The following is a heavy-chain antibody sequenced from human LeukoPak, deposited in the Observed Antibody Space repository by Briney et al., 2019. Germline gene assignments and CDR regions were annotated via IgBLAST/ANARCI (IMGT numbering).Heavy chain of an antibody. CDR1: GYTFTGYY. CDR2: INPNSGDT. Sequence: ASVKVSCKASGYTFTGYYMHWVRQAPGQGLEWMGWINPNSGDTNYAQKFQGRVTMTRDTSISTAYMELSRLRTDDTAVYYCAATGTTRFFDYWGQGTLVTVSS. J-gene: IGHJ4*02. V-gene: IGHV1-2*02. D-gene: IGHD1-7*01. CDR3: AATGTTRFFDY.